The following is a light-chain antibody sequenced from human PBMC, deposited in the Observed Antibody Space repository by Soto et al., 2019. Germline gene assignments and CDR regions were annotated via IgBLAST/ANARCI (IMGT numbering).Light chain of an antibody. CDR2: AAS. CDR3: QQSYSTPPWT. CDR1: QSISSY. J-gene: IGKJ1*01. Sequence: DIQMTQSPSSLSASVGDRFTITCRSSQSISSYLNWYQQKPGKAPKLLIYAASSLQSGVPSRFSGSGSGTDFTLTISSLQPEDFATYYCQQSYSTPPWTFGQGTRWIS. V-gene: IGKV1-39*01.